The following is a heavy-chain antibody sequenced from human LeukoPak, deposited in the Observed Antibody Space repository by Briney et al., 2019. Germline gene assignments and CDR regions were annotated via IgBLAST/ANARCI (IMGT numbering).Heavy chain of an antibody. V-gene: IGHV3-7*01. CDR1: GFTFSSYW. Sequence: GGSLRLSCAVSGFTFSSYWMSWVRQAPGKGLEWVANINQDGSEKYYVDSVKGRFTIARDNAKNSLYLQMNSLRAEDTAVYYCARDYVQWEQLGYNWFDPWGQGTLVTVSS. D-gene: IGHD1-26*01. J-gene: IGHJ5*02. CDR3: ARDYVQWEQLGYNWFDP. CDR2: INQDGSEK.